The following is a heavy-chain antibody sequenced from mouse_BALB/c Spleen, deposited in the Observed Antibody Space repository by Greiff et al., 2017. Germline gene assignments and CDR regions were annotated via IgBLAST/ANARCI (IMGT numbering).Heavy chain of an antibody. J-gene: IGHJ3*01. D-gene: IGHD4-1*02. CDR3: ARSTPQLGPFAY. V-gene: IGHV3-2*02. CDR1: GYSITSDYA. CDR2: ISYSGST. Sequence: EVMLVESGPGLVKPSQSLSLTCTVTGYSITSDYAWNWIRQFPGNKLEWMGYISYSGSTSYNPSLKSRISITRDTSKNQFFLQLNSVTTEDTATYYCARSTPQLGPFAYWGQGTLVTVSA.